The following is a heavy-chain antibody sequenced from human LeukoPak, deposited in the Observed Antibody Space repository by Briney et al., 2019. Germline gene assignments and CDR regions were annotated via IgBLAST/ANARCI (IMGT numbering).Heavy chain of an antibody. J-gene: IGHJ4*02. V-gene: IGHV3-23*01. CDR3: ARLWNGNPDY. Sequence: GGSLRLSCAASGFTFRTYAMSWVRQAPGKGLEWVAAIGDKGIDTKYADSVKGRFTISKDNSRNTLYLQLNSLRVEDTAIYYCARLWNGNPDYWGQGTLVTVSS. CDR2: IGDKGIDT. D-gene: IGHD1-1*01. CDR1: GFTFRTYA.